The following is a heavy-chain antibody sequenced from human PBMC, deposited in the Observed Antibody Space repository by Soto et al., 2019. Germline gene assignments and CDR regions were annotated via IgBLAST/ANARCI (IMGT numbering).Heavy chain of an antibody. CDR2: INPNSGGT. V-gene: IGHV1-2*02. J-gene: IGHJ4*02. CDR1: GYTFTGYY. CDR3: ARATYCTNGVCYPAGFFDY. D-gene: IGHD2-8*01. Sequence: ASVKVSCKASGYTFTGYYMHWVRQAPGQGLEWMGWINPNSGGTNYAQKFQGRVTMTRDTSISTAYMELSRLRSDDTAVYYCARATYCTNGVCYPAGFFDYWGQGTLVTVAS.